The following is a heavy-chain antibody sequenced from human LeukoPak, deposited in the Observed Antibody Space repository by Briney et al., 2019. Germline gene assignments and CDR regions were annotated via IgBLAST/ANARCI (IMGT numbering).Heavy chain of an antibody. Sequence: SSETLSLSCTVSGGSIGSSSYNWGWIRQPPGKGLEWIGSIYYSGSTYYKPSLKSRVTISVDTSKNQLSLKLSSVTAADTAVYYCARRVVQAGMDVWGQGTTVTVSS. J-gene: IGHJ6*02. CDR2: IYYSGST. CDR1: GGSIGSSSYN. D-gene: IGHD6-6*01. CDR3: ARRVVQAGMDV. V-gene: IGHV4-39*01.